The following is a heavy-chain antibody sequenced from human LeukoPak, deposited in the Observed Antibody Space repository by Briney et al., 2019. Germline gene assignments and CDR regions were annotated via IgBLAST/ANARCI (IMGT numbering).Heavy chain of an antibody. D-gene: IGHD6-13*01. Sequence: GGSLRLSCAASGFTFSDYYMSWIRQAPGKGLEWVSYISSSGSTIYYADSVKSRFTISRDNAKNSLYLQMNSLRAEDTAVYYCASAAAATGPFDYWGQGTLVTVSS. CDR2: ISSSGSTI. CDR3: ASAAAATGPFDY. CDR1: GFTFSDYY. V-gene: IGHV3-11*01. J-gene: IGHJ4*02.